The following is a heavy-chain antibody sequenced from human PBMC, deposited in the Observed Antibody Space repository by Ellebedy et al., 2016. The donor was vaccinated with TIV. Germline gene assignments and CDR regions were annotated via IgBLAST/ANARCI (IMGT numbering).Heavy chain of an antibody. CDR1: GFTFSSYW. V-gene: IGHV3-7*01. CDR3: ARRLVVEHDAFDI. J-gene: IGHJ3*02. D-gene: IGHD2-15*01. CDR2: IKQDGSEK. Sequence: GGSLRLXCAASGFTFSSYWMSWVRQAPGKGLEWVANIKQDGSEKYYVDSVKGRFTISRDNAKNSLYLQMNSLRAEDTAVYYCARRLVVEHDAFDIWGQGTMVTVSS.